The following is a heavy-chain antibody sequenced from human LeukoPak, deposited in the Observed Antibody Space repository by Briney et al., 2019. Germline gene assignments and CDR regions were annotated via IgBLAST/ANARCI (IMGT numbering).Heavy chain of an antibody. D-gene: IGHD1-26*01. V-gene: IGHV3-21*04. CDR1: GFTFSSYS. J-gene: IGHJ4*02. CDR3: AKDGGYREFYYFDY. CDR2: ISSSSSYI. Sequence: GGSLRLSCAASGFTFSSYSMNWVRQAPGKGLEWVSSISSSSSYIYYADSVKGRFTISRDNAKNSLYLQMNSLRAEDMALYYCAKDGGYREFYYFDYWGQGTLVTVSS.